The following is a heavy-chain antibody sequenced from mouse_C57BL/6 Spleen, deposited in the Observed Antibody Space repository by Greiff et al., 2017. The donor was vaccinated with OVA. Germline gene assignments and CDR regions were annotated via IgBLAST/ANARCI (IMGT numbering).Heavy chain of an antibody. Sequence: QVQLKESGPGLVQPSQSLSITCTVSGFSLTSYGVHWVRQSPGKGLEWLGVIWSGGSTDYNAAFISRLSISKDNSKSQVFFKMNSLQADDTAIYYWARDYGSSYWYFDVWGTGTTVTVSS. CDR1: GFSLTSYG. V-gene: IGHV2-2*01. CDR2: IWSGGST. D-gene: IGHD1-1*01. J-gene: IGHJ1*03. CDR3: ARDYGSSYWYFDV.